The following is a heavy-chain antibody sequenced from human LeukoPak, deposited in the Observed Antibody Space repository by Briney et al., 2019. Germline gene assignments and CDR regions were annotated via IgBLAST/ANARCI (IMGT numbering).Heavy chain of an antibody. Sequence: ASVKVSCKASGYTFTSYGISWVRRAPGQGLEWMGWISAYNGNTNYAQKLQGRVTMTTDTSTSTAYMELRSLRSDDTAVYYCATGNDSYVPFDYWGQGTLVTVSS. D-gene: IGHD2-21*02. CDR1: GYTFTSYG. CDR3: ATGNDSYVPFDY. J-gene: IGHJ4*02. CDR2: ISAYNGNT. V-gene: IGHV1-18*01.